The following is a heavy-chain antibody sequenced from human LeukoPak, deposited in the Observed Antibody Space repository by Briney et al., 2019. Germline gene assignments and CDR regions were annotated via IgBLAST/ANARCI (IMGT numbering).Heavy chain of an antibody. V-gene: IGHV4-4*08. CDR1: GVSISSYS. CDR3: ARVRGSSGSYEYYHYMDV. J-gene: IGHJ6*03. CDR2: IYTSGST. Sequence: SETLSLTCTVSGVSISSYSWSWLRQPPGKGLEWVGYIYTSGSTNYNPSLKSRVTMSVDTSKKQFSLKLSSVTAADTAVYYCARVRGSSGSYEYYHYMDVWGKGTTVTISS. D-gene: IGHD1-26*01.